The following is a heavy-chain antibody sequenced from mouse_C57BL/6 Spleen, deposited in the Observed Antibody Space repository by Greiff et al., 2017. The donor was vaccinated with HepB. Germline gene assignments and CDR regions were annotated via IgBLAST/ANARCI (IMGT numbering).Heavy chain of an antibody. Sequence: QVQLKQPGAELVRPGSSVKLSCKASGYTFTSYWMDWVKQRPGQGLEWIGNIYPSDSETHYNQKFKDKATLTVDKSSSTAYMQLSSLTSEDSAVYYCARTLPFGYGSSYGYFDVWGTGTTVTVSS. CDR2: IYPSDSET. V-gene: IGHV1-61*01. J-gene: IGHJ1*03. CDR3: ARTLPFGYGSSYGYFDV. D-gene: IGHD1-1*01. CDR1: GYTFTSYW.